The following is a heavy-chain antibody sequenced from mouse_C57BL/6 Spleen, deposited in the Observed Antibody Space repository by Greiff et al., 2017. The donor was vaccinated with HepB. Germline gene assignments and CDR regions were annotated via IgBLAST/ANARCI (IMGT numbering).Heavy chain of an antibody. CDR3: ARGRRSYFDY. Sequence: VQLQQPGAELVRPGSSVKLSCKASGYTFTSYWMDWVKQRPGQGLEWIGNIYPSDSETHYNQKFKDKATLTVDKSSSTAYMQLSSLTSEDSAVYYCARGRRSYFDYWGQGTTLTVSS. J-gene: IGHJ2*01. V-gene: IGHV1-61*01. CDR2: IYPSDSET. CDR1: GYTFTSYW.